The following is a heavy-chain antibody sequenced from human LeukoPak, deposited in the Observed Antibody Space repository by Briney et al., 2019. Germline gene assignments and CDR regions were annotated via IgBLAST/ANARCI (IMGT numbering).Heavy chain of an antibody. V-gene: IGHV4-4*02. CDR1: GVSLIGNNW. D-gene: IGHD4-23*01. Sequence: SGTLSLTCSVSGVSLIGNNWWTWVRQSPGKALEWIGEIHHLGNTNYNPSLKSRVTMSVDTSKNQFSLKLSSVTAADTAVYYCASTNYGGNSYWGQGTLVTVSS. CDR3: ASTNYGGNSY. CDR2: IHHLGNT. J-gene: IGHJ4*02.